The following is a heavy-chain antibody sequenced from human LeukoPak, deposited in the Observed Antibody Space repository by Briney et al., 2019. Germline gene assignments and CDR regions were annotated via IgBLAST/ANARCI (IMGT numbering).Heavy chain of an antibody. Sequence: PGGSLRLSCAASGFTFSSYSMNWVRQAPGKGLEWVSSISSSSSYIYYADSVKGRFTISRDNAKNSLYLQMNSLRAEDTAVYYCARALPRGGYFDYWGQGTLVTVSS. CDR2: ISSSSSYI. CDR3: ARALPRGGYFDY. V-gene: IGHV3-21*01. J-gene: IGHJ4*02. D-gene: IGHD6-25*01. CDR1: GFTFSSYS.